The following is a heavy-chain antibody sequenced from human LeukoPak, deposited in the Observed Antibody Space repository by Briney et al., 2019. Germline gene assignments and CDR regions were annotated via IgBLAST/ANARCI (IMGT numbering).Heavy chain of an antibody. CDR1: GFTFSNYE. J-gene: IGHJ4*02. CDR3: AREGVVVSAAVDY. V-gene: IGHV3-48*03. Sequence: PRGSLRLSCAASGFTFSNYEMNWVRQAPGKGLEWVSYISISGSTIYYADSVKGRFTISRDNAKNSLYLQMNSLRAEDTAVYYCAREGVVVSAAVDYWGQGTLVTVSS. CDR2: ISISGSTI. D-gene: IGHD2-2*01.